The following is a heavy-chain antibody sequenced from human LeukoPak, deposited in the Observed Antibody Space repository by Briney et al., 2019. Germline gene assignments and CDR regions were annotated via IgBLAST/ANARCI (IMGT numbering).Heavy chain of an antibody. Sequence: GASVKVSCKASGYTFTSYYMHWVRQALGQGLEWMGIINPSGGSTSYAQKFQGGVTMTRDTSTSTVYMELSSLRSEDTAVYYCARDCSSTSCYIQFFDYWGQGTLVTVSS. V-gene: IGHV1-46*01. CDR1: GYTFTSYY. J-gene: IGHJ4*02. CDR3: ARDCSSTSCYIQFFDY. CDR2: INPSGGST. D-gene: IGHD2-2*02.